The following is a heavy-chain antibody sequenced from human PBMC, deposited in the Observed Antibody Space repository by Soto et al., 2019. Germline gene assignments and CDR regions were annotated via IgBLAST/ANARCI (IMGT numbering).Heavy chain of an antibody. J-gene: IGHJ5*02. CDR3: ARGCKGDCSATRNWFDP. CDR1: GFTFSSYA. D-gene: IGHD3-10*02. V-gene: IGHV3-30-3*01. CDR2: ISYDGSNK. Sequence: QVQLVESGGGVVQPGRSLRLSCAASGFTFSSYAMHWVRQAPGKGLEWVAVISYDGSNKYYADSVKGRFTISRDNSKNTLYLQMNSLRAEDTVVYYCARGCKGDCSATRNWFDPWGQGTLVTVSS.